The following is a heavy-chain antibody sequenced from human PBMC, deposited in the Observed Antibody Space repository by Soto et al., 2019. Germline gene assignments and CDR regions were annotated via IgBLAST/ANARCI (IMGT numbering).Heavy chain of an antibody. CDR3: AKDIVTGYSYGPDY. CDR2: ISWDGGST. J-gene: IGHJ4*02. D-gene: IGHD5-18*01. Sequence: GGSLRLSCAASGFTFYDYTMHWVRQAPGKGLEWVSLISWDGGSTYYADSVKGRFTISRDNSKNSLYLQMNSLRTEDTALYYCAKDIVTGYSYGPDYWGQGTLVTVSS. V-gene: IGHV3-43*01. CDR1: GFTFYDYT.